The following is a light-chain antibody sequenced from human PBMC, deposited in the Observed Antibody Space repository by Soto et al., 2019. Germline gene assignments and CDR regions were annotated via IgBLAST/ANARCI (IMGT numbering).Light chain of an antibody. CDR3: QQYGSSPPVT. Sequence: EIVLTQSPGTLSLSPGKRATLSCRASQSVSSSYLAWYQQKPGQAPRLLIYGASGRATGIQDRFSGSGSGTDFPLTISRLEPEDFAVYYWQQYGSSPPVTFGQGTRLEIK. J-gene: IGKJ5*01. V-gene: IGKV3-20*01. CDR2: GAS. CDR1: QSVSSSY.